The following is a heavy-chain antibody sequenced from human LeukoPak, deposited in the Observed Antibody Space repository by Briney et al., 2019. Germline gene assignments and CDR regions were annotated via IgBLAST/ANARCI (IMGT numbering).Heavy chain of an antibody. CDR3: AREEEQQLVLSGGSLGY. J-gene: IGHJ4*02. CDR2: ISFDGSNK. CDR1: GFTFSSYA. V-gene: IGHV3-30-3*01. Sequence: GGSLRLSCAASGFTFSSYAMHCVRQAPGKGLEWVAVISFDGSNKYYADSVKGRFTISRDNSKNTLFLQMNSLRAEDTAVYYCAREEEQQLVLSGGSLGYWGQGTLDTVSS. D-gene: IGHD6-13*01.